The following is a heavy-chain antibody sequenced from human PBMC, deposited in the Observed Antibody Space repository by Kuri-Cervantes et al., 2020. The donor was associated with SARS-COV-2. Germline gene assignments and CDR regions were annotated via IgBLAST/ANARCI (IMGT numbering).Heavy chain of an antibody. D-gene: IGHD1-26*01. CDR2: INPNSGGT. J-gene: IGHJ5*02. Sequence: ASVKVSCKASGYTFTGYYMHWVRQAPGQGLEWMGWINPNSGGTNYAQKFQGRVTMTRDTSISTAYMELSRLRSDDTAVYYCAREFGYSGSYARQYNWFDPWCQGTLVTVSS. CDR1: GYTFTGYY. V-gene: IGHV1-2*02. CDR3: AREFGYSGSYARQYNWFDP.